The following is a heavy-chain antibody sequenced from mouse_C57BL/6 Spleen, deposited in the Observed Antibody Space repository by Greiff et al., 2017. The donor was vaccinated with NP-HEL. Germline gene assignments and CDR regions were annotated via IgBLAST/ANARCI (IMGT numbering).Heavy chain of an antibody. D-gene: IGHD1-1*02. V-gene: IGHV1-81*01. Sequence: VQLQQSGAELARPGASVKLSCKASGYTFTSYGISWVKQRTGQGLEWIGEIYPSSGNTYYNEKFKGKATLTAAKSSSPAYMELRSLTSEDSAVYFCAGGLDYDLHYYAMDYWGQGTSLTVSS. J-gene: IGHJ4*01. CDR1: GYTFTSYG. CDR3: AGGLDYDLHYYAMDY. CDR2: IYPSSGNT.